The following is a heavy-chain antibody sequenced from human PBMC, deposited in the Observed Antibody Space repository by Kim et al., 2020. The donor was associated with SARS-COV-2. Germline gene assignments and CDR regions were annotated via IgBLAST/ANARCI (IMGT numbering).Heavy chain of an antibody. CDR3: ATAPGYCSGGSCYGWLDP. D-gene: IGHD2-15*01. CDR2: FDPEDGET. J-gene: IGHJ5*02. V-gene: IGHV1-24*01. Sequence: ASVKVSCKVSGYTLTELSMHWVRQAPGKGLEWMGGFDPEDGETIYAQKFQGRVTMTEDTSTDTAYMELSSLRSEDTAVYYCATAPGYCSGGSCYGWLDPWGQGTLGSVSS. CDR1: GYTLTELS.